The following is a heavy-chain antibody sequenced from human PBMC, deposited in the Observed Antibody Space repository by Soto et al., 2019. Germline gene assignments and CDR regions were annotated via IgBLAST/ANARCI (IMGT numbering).Heavy chain of an antibody. CDR1: GGSISSGDYY. CDR3: ARDLADDSSGYYLD. CDR2: IYYSGST. D-gene: IGHD3-22*01. J-gene: IGHJ4*02. V-gene: IGHV4-30-4*01. Sequence: SETLSLTCTVSGGSISSGDYYWSWIRQPPGKGLEWIGYIYYSGSTYYNPSLKSRVTISVDTSKNQFSLKLSSVTAADTAVYYCARDLADDSSGYYLDWGQGTLVTVSS.